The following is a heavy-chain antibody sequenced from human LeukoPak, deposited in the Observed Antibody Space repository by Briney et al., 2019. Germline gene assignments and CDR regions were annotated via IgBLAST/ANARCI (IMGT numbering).Heavy chain of an antibody. D-gene: IGHD1-26*01. CDR1: GYTFTSYY. Sequence: ASVKVSCKTSGYTFTSYYIHWVRQAPGQGLEWMGIIDPSSGATNYAQKFQGRVTMTRDTSTSTVYMELSSQRSEDTAVYYCARATNFYYYYGMDVWGQGTTVTVSS. J-gene: IGHJ6*02. V-gene: IGHV1-46*01. CDR3: ARATNFYYYYGMDV. CDR2: IDPSSGAT.